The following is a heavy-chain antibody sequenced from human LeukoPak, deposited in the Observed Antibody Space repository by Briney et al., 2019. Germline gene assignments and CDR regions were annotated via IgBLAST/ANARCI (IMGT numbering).Heavy chain of an antibody. CDR3: ARGARYCSGGSCYELKNFDY. J-gene: IGHJ4*02. CDR2: IYYSGST. V-gene: IGHV4-39*07. Sequence: TSETLSLTCTVSGGSISSSSYYWGWIRQPPGKGLEWIGSIYYSGSTYYNPSLKSRVTISVDTSKNQFSLKLSSVTAADTAVYYCARGARYCSGGSCYELKNFDYWGQGTLVTVSS. CDR1: GGSISSSSYY. D-gene: IGHD2-15*01.